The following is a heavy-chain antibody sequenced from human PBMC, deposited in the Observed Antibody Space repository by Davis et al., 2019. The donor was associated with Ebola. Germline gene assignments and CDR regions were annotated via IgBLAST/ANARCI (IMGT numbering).Heavy chain of an antibody. Sequence: SETLSLTCAVSGGSISSSNWWSWVRPPPGKGLEWIGEINHSGSTNYNPSLKSRVTISVDTSKNQFSLKLSSVTAADTAVYYCARAPGGYDYIWGSYRYHGMDVWGQGTTVTVSS. D-gene: IGHD3-16*02. V-gene: IGHV4-4*02. CDR2: INHSGST. CDR3: ARAPGGYDYIWGSYRYHGMDV. J-gene: IGHJ6*02. CDR1: GGSISSSNW.